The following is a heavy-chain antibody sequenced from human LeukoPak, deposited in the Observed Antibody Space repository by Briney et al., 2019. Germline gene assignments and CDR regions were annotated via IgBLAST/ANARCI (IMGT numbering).Heavy chain of an antibody. V-gene: IGHV1-18*01. CDR2: ISAYNGNT. Sequence: ASVKVSCKASGYTFTSYGISWLRQAPGQGLEWMGWISAYNGNTNYAQKLQGRVTMTTDTSTSTAYMELRSLRSDDTAVYYCAREVSSGWYSPYYYYYMDVWGKGTTVTISS. CDR1: GYTFTSYG. CDR3: AREVSSGWYSPYYYYYMDV. J-gene: IGHJ6*03. D-gene: IGHD6-19*01.